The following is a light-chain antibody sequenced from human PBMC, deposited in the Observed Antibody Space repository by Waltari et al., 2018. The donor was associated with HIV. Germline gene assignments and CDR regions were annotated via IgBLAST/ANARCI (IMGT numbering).Light chain of an antibody. V-gene: IGKV1-33*01. CDR2: DAS. CDR1: QDISNY. CDR3: QQYDNLPQT. J-gene: IGKJ1*01. Sequence: DIQMTQSPSSLSASVGDRVTITCQASQDISNYLNWYQQKPGKAPKLLIYDASNLETGVPSRFSGSGSGTDFTFTISSLQPEDIARYYCQQYDNLPQTFGQGTKVEIK.